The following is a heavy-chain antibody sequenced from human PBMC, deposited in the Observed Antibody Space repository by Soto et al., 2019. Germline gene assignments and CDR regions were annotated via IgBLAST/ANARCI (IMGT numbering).Heavy chain of an antibody. D-gene: IGHD3-10*01. CDR3: AKGRGGSGSLTPRVDF. CDR1: GFTFNNYA. V-gene: IGHV3-23*01. J-gene: IGHJ4*02. Sequence: EVQLLESGGGLVQPGGSLRLSCAASGFTFNNYATTWVRQAPGKGLEWVSAISGGGDTTSSADSVKGRFTVSRDGSKNTLYLQMSSLRAEDTALYYCAKGRGGSGSLTPRVDFWGQGTLVTVSS. CDR2: ISGGGDTT.